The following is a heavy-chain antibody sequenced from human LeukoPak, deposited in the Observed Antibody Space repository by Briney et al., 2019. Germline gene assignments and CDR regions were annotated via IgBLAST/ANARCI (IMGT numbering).Heavy chain of an antibody. D-gene: IGHD1-26*01. Sequence: GGSLRLSCAASGFTFSSYMMHWVRQAPGKGLVWVSHITNDGTIRYADSVKGRFTISRDNAKNTLYLQMNSLRAEDTAVYYCARDWRGSLDYWGQGTLVTVSP. CDR1: GFTFSSYM. CDR2: ITNDGTI. CDR3: ARDWRGSLDY. J-gene: IGHJ4*02. V-gene: IGHV3-74*01.